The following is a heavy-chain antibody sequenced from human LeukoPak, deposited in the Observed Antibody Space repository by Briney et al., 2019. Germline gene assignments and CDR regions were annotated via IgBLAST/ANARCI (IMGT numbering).Heavy chain of an antibody. CDR1: GGSISSSNW. Sequence: SGTLSLTCVVSGGSISSSNWWSWVRQPPGKGLEWIGEIYHSGNTNYNPSLKSRVTISVDKSKNQFSLKLSSVTAADTAVYYCARSPETMIRRDYYYYYYMDVWGKGTTVTVSS. J-gene: IGHJ6*03. CDR3: ARSPETMIRRDYYYYYYMDV. D-gene: IGHD3-22*01. CDR2: IYHSGNT. V-gene: IGHV4-4*02.